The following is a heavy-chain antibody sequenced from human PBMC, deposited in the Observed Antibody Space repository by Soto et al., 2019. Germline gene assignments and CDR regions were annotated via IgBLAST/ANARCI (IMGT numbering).Heavy chain of an antibody. V-gene: IGHV4-59*01. CDR2: IYYTGNT. D-gene: IGHD1-26*01. CDR1: GDSMSSNY. CDR3: ARDFAPWGFDV. J-gene: IGHJ6*02. Sequence: QVQLQESGPGLVKPSETLSLTCTVSGDSMSSNYWSWIRQTPEKGLEWMGYIYYTGNTNYSPSFRSRITISLDTSRTQFSLKLTSVTAADTAIYYCARDFAPWGFDVWGQGTTVIVSS.